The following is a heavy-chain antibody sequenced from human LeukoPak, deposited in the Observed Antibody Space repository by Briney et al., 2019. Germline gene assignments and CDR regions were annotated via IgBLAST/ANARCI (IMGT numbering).Heavy chain of an antibody. D-gene: IGHD6-6*01. V-gene: IGHV3-30*19. Sequence: GGSLRLSCAASGFTFSNYGMHWVRQAPGKGLEWVAVISYDGSNKYYADSVKGRFTISRDNSKNTLYLQMNSLRAEDTAVYYCARDEYSSSSELLSDYWGQGTLVTVSS. CDR3: ARDEYSSSSELLSDY. CDR2: ISYDGSNK. J-gene: IGHJ4*02. CDR1: GFTFSNYG.